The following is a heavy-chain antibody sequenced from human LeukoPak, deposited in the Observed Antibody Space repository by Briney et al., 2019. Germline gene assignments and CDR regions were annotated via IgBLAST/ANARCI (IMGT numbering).Heavy chain of an antibody. CDR2: ISAYNGNT. CDR3: ARQVDSTMALPDY. CDR1: GYTFASYG. D-gene: IGHD3-10*01. J-gene: IGHJ4*02. V-gene: IGHV1-18*01. Sequence: ASVKVSCKASGYTFASYGVTWVRQAPGQGLEWMGWISAYNGNTNYAQKLQGRVTMTTDTSTSTAYMELRSLRSDDTAVYYCARQVDSTMALPDYWGQGTLVTGSS.